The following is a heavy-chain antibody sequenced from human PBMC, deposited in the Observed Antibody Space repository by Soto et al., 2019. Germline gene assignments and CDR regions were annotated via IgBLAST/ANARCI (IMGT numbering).Heavy chain of an antibody. CDR3: ARDPLWGTAMVLWYFDI. Sequence: QVQLVESGGGVVQPGRSLRLSCAASGFTFSSYAMHWVRRAPGKGLEWVAVISYDGSNKYYADSVKGRFTISRDNSTNTLYLQMNSLRAEDTAVYYCARDPLWGTAMVLWYFDIWGRGTLVTVSS. CDR2: ISYDGSNK. V-gene: IGHV3-30-3*01. CDR1: GFTFSSYA. J-gene: IGHJ2*01. D-gene: IGHD5-18*01.